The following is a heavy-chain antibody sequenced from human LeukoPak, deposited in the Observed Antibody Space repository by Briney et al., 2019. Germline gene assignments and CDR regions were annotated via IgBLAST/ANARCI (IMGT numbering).Heavy chain of an antibody. D-gene: IGHD3-10*01. CDR2: IYYSGST. V-gene: IGHV4-39*01. CDR1: GGSLTSTSHY. Sequence: SETLSLSCTVSGGSLTSTSHYWGWIRQPPGKGLEWIGSIYYSGSTYYNPSLKSRVTISVDTSKNQFSLKLSSVTAADTAVYYCARHRFRFGEPPRYYMDVWGKGTTVTISS. J-gene: IGHJ6*03. CDR3: ARHRFRFGEPPRYYMDV.